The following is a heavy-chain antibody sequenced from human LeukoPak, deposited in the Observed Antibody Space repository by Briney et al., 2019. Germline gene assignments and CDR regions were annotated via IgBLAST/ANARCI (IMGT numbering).Heavy chain of an antibody. J-gene: IGHJ5*02. CDR1: GFTLSSYS. CDR3: AREVLRYFDWFARDNWFDP. Sequence: TGGSLRLSCAASGFTLSSYSMNWVRQAPGKGLEWVSSISRSSAYIYYADSVKGRFTISRDNAKNSLYLQMNSLRAEDTAVYYCAREVLRYFDWFARDNWFDPWGQGTLVTVSS. CDR2: ISRSSAYI. V-gene: IGHV3-21*01. D-gene: IGHD3-9*01.